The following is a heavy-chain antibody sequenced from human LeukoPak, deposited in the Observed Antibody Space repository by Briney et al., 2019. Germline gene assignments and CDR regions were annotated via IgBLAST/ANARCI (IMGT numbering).Heavy chain of an antibody. D-gene: IGHD6-19*01. Sequence: GGSLRLSCAASGFAFSSYSMNWVRQAPGKGLEWVSSISSSSSYIYYADSVKGRFTISRDNAKNSLYLQMNSLRAEDTAVYYCARESSGWSTFDYWGQGTLVTVSS. CDR2: ISSSSSYI. J-gene: IGHJ4*02. V-gene: IGHV3-21*01. CDR1: GFAFSSYS. CDR3: ARESSGWSTFDY.